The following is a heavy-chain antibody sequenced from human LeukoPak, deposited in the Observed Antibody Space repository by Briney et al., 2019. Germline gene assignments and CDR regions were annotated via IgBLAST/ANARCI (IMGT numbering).Heavy chain of an antibody. CDR1: GGPLSSFY. J-gene: IGHJ4*02. D-gene: IGHD3-3*01. Sequence: SETLSLTCTVSGGPLSSFYWSWIRQPPGKGLVWFGYIYYSGSTHYTPSLKSRVTTSVDTSKNQFSLKLRSETPADTAMYYCARYSRARSLRILESLLYYWGQGTLVTVSS. CDR3: ARYSRARSLRILESLLYY. CDR2: IYYSGST. V-gene: IGHV4-59*08.